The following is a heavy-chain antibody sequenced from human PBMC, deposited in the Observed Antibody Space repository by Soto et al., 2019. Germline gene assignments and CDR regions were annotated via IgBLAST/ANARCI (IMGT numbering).Heavy chain of an antibody. CDR1: GYSFTDYK. V-gene: IGHV1-18*04. J-gene: IGHJ5*02. CDR2: INVYNGNT. D-gene: IGHD3-10*01. Sequence: ASVKVSCKTSGYSFTDYKLHWVRQAPGQGLEWMGRINVYNGNTKYAQKVQGRVTMTTDTSTSTAYMELRSLRSDDTAVYYCARGVGSGSYYNQYNWFDPWGQGTLVTVSS. CDR3: ARGVGSGSYYNQYNWFDP.